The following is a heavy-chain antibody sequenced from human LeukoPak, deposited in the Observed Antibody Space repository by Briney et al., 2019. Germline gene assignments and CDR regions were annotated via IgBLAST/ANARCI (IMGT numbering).Heavy chain of an antibody. Sequence: GGSLRLSCAASGFTFSSYAMHWVRQAPGKGLEWVAVISYDGSNKYYADSGKGRFTISRDNSKNTLYVQMNSLRAEDTAVYYCARDLSGGGYDIWGQGTLVTVSS. CDR1: GFTFSSYA. J-gene: IGHJ3*02. CDR2: ISYDGSNK. CDR3: ARDLSGGGYDI. V-gene: IGHV3-30-3*01. D-gene: IGHD2-15*01.